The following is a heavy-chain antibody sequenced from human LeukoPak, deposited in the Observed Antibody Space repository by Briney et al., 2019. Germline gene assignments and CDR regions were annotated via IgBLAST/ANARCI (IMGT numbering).Heavy chain of an antibody. Sequence: GRSLRLSCEASGFTFTSYAIHWVRQAPGKGLEWVAVISYDGSNKYYADSVKGRFTISRDNPKNTLYLQMNSLRAEDTAVYYCAKSRGKTMIVLGYWGQGTLVTVSS. J-gene: IGHJ4*02. CDR1: GFTFTSYA. CDR3: AKSRGKTMIVLGY. CDR2: ISYDGSNK. V-gene: IGHV3-30*18. D-gene: IGHD3-22*01.